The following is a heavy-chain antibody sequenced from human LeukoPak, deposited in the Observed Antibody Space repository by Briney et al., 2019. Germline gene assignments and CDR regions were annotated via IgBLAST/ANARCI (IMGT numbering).Heavy chain of an antibody. V-gene: IGHV3-30*04. D-gene: IGHD2-21*02. J-gene: IGHJ4*02. CDR3: AKAGYCGGACYSRLPLGIIDY. Sequence: QPGGSLRLSCAASGFTFSSYAMHWVRQASGKGLEWVAVISYDGSNKYYADSVKGRFTISRDNSKNTLYLQMNSLRAEDTAVYYCAKAGYCGGACYSRLPLGIIDYWGQGTLVTVSS. CDR2: ISYDGSNK. CDR1: GFTFSSYA.